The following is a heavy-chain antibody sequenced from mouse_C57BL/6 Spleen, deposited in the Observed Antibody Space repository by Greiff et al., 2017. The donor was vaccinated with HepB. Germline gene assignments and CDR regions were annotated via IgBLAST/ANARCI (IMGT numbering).Heavy chain of an antibody. CDR1: GYTFTDYN. V-gene: IGHV1-18*01. D-gene: IGHD1-1*01. Sequence: EVQLQQSGPELVKPGASVKIPCKASGYTFTDYNMDWVKQSHGKSLEWIGDINPNNGGTIYNQKFKGKATLTVDKSSSTAYRELRGLTSEDTAVSYCARRSTVEGYFDDWGEGTTLTVSS. J-gene: IGHJ2*01. CDR3: ARRSTVEGYFDD. CDR2: INPNNGGT.